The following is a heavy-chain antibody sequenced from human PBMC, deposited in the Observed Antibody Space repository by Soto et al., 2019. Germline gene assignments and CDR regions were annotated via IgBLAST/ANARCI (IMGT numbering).Heavy chain of an antibody. CDR3: ARGLLGYCSGGSCYSVTHAGYYYYGMDV. Sequence: GGSLRLSCAASGFTFSSYAMSWVRQAPGKGLEWVSAISDIGGSTYYADSVKGRFTISRDNSKNTLYLQMNSLRAEDTAVYYCARGLLGYCSGGSCYSVTHAGYYYYGMDVWGQGTTVTVSS. J-gene: IGHJ6*02. CDR1: GFTFSSYA. D-gene: IGHD2-15*01. CDR2: ISDIGGST. V-gene: IGHV3-23*01.